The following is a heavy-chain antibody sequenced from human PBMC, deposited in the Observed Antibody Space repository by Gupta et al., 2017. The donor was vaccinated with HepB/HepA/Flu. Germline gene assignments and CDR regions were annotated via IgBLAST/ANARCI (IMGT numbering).Heavy chain of an antibody. J-gene: IGHJ4*02. V-gene: IGHV3-30*18. CDR2: ISYDGSNK. CDR1: GFPFSSYG. D-gene: IGHD3-22*01. CDR3: AKDSGFGGHYDSSGPIEY. Sequence: QVQLVESGGGVVQPGRSLRLSCAASGFPFSSYGMHWVRQAPGKGLEWVAVISYDGSNKYYADSVKGRFTISRDNSKNTLYLQMNSLRAEDTAVYYCAKDSGFGGHYDSSGPIEYWGQGTLGTVSS.